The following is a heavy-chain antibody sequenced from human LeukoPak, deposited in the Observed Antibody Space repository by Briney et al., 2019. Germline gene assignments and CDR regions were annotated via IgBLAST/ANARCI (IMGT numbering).Heavy chain of an antibody. CDR3: ARLLSEGDYDTLTGYGTPYNWFDP. Sequence: PSETLSLTCTVSGGSISSSSYYWGWIRQPPGKGLEWIGSIYYSGSTYYNPSLKSRVTISVDTSKSQFSLKLSSVTAADTAVYYCARLLSEGDYDTLTGYGTPYNWFDPWGQGTLVTVSS. CDR2: IYYSGST. J-gene: IGHJ5*02. CDR1: GGSISSSSYY. V-gene: IGHV4-39*01. D-gene: IGHD3-9*01.